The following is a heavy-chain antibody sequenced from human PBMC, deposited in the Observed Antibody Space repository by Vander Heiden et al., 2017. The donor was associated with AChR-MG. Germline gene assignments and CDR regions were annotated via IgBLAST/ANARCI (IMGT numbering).Heavy chain of an antibody. V-gene: IGHV3-23*01. Sequence: EVQLLESGGGLVQPGGSLRLSCAASGFTFSSYAMSWVRQAPGKGLEWVSAISGSGGSTYYADSVKGRGRFTISRDNSKNTLYLQMDSLRAEDTAVYYCAKGGWCGELPGPVDYWGQGTLVTVSS. J-gene: IGHJ4*02. CDR2: ISGSGGST. CDR1: GFTFSSYA. CDR3: AKGGWCGELPGPVDY. D-gene: IGHD3-10*01.